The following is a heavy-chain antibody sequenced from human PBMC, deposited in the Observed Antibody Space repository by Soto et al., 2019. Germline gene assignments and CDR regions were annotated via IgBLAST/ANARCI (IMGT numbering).Heavy chain of an antibody. Sequence: SQTLSLTCAISVDSVSSNSAAWDLISQSPSRGLEWLGRTYYRSKWYNDYAVSVKSRITINPDTSKNQFSLQLNSVTPEDTAVYYCARVLSSGWYWSPFDPWGQGTLVTVSS. J-gene: IGHJ5*02. CDR2: TYYRSKWYN. CDR1: VDSVSSNSAA. D-gene: IGHD6-19*01. V-gene: IGHV6-1*01. CDR3: ARVLSSGWYWSPFDP.